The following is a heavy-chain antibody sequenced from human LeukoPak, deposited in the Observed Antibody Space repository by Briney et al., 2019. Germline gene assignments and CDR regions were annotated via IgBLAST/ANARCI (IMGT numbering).Heavy chain of an antibody. V-gene: IGHV5-10-1*01. CDR2: IDPSDSYS. J-gene: IGHJ3*02. Sequence: GESLKISCKGSGYSFNSYWITWVRQMPGKGPEWMGRIDPSDSYSNFSPSFQGHVTISVDKSISTAYLQWSSLKASDTAMYYCARLYYFGSGGHAFDIWGQGTMVTVSS. D-gene: IGHD3-10*01. CDR1: GYSFNSYW. CDR3: ARLYYFGSGGHAFDI.